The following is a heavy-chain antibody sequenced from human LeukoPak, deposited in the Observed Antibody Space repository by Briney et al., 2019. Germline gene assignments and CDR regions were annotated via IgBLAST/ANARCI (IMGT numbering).Heavy chain of an antibody. Sequence: SETLSLTCTVSGGSISTYYWSWIRQHPGKGLEWIGFIYYSGSANYNPSLKSRVTISVDTSKNQFSLKLSSVTAADTAVYYCARHVLTGYYPHFDYWGQGTLVTVSS. CDR2: IYYSGSA. V-gene: IGHV4-59*08. D-gene: IGHD3-9*01. CDR3: ARHVLTGYYPHFDY. J-gene: IGHJ4*02. CDR1: GGSISTYY.